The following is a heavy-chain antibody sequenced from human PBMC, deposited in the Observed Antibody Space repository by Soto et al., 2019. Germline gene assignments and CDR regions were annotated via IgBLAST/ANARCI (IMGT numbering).Heavy chain of an antibody. CDR1: GFSLNDYT. J-gene: IGHJ6*02. V-gene: IGHV3-21*01. CDR3: ARRCSRATCFPGMDV. CDR2: ISGSGYI. D-gene: IGHD2-15*01. Sequence: GGSLRLSCAASGFSLNDYTLNWVRRAPGKGLEWVSSISGSGYISYADSLRGRVTISRDNAKKSLYLQIISLRAEDAAVYYCARRCSRATCFPGMDVWGLGTTVTVSS.